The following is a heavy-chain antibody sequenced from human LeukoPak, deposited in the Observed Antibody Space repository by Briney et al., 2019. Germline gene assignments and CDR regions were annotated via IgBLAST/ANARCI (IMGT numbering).Heavy chain of an antibody. CDR3: AKDPIPLYDFWSGYK. J-gene: IGHJ4*02. CDR1: GFTFTGHT. V-gene: IGHV3-23*01. D-gene: IGHD3-3*01. Sequence: SGGSLRLSCAASGFTFTGHTMTWLRHAPGKGLEWVSIIGGRDDRTYYADFVGGRFTISRDNSKNILYLQMNSLRAEDTAVYYCAKDPIPLYDFWSGYKWGQGTLVTVSS. CDR2: IGGRDDRT.